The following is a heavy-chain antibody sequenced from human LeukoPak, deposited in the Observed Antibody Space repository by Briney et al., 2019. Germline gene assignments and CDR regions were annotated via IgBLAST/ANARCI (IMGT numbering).Heavy chain of an antibody. V-gene: IGHV4-59*01. CDR1: GVSISSYY. Sequence: PSETLSLTCTVSGVSISSYYWSWIRQPPGKGLEWVGYIHYSGTTNYNPSLKSRVTISVDTSKNQFSLKLSSVTAADTAVYFCARVSWSPGTSYYYMDVWGKGTTVTVSS. J-gene: IGHJ6*03. CDR2: IHYSGTT. D-gene: IGHD1-1*01. CDR3: ARVSWSPGTSYYYMDV.